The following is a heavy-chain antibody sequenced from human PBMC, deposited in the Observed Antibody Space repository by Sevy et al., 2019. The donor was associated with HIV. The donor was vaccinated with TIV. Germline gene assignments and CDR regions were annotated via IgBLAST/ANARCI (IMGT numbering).Heavy chain of an antibody. Sequence: SETLSLTCTVSGGSISSYYWSWIRQPAGNGLEGIGRIYTSGCTNHNPSLKSRITMSVDTSKNQFSRKLSSVTAADTSVYYCARDKGANYYDSSGYHNWFDPSGQGTVVTVSS. CDR2: IYTSGCT. J-gene: IGHJ5*02. CDR1: GGSISSYY. D-gene: IGHD3-22*01. CDR3: ARDKGANYYDSSGYHNWFDP. V-gene: IGHV4-4*07.